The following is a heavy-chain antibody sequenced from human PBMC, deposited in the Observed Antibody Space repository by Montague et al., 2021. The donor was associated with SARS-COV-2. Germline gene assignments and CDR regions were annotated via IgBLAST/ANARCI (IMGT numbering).Heavy chain of an antibody. CDR2: IAHRGSN. CDR3: ARGTRVVGITPGFRY. V-gene: IGHV4-34*01. J-gene: IGHJ4*02. D-gene: IGHD2-21*01. CDR1: LQSCVVLP. Sequence: SETLSLTCAGDLQSCVVLPRGWTQEYTSEVQACLGEIAHRGSNNYNPSLKSRVTISVDTSKNQFSLNLTSVTAADTAIYYCARGTRVVGITPGFRYWGQGTQVAVAS.